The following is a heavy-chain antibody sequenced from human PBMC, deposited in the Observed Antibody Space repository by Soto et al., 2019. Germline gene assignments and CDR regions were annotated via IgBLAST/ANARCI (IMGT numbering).Heavy chain of an antibody. J-gene: IGHJ4*01. Sequence: SETLSLTCTVSGGSISSSRYYWSWIRQPPGKGLEWIGSIYYSGSTYYNPSLKSRVTISVDTSKNQFSLKLSSVTAADTGVLYCARRFPYFFDCCCYFSLCHYFDFWGQGTLVTVS. V-gene: IGHV4-39*01. D-gene: IGHD3-22*01. CDR3: ARRFPYFFDCCCYFSLCHYFDF. CDR2: IYYSGST. CDR1: GGSISSSRYY.